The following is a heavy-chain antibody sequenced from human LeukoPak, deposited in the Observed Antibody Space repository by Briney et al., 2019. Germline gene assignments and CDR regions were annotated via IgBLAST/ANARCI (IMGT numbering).Heavy chain of an antibody. Sequence: ASVKVSCKASGYTFANYGISWVRQAPRQGLEWMGWISAYSGNTNYALKLQGRVTMTTDTSTSTAYMELSSLRSEDTAVYYCARAYYYDSSGYKPLYYYYYMDVWGKGTTVTISS. CDR3: ARAYYYDSSGYKPLYYYYYMDV. CDR1: GYTFANYG. V-gene: IGHV1-18*01. CDR2: ISAYSGNT. D-gene: IGHD3-22*01. J-gene: IGHJ6*03.